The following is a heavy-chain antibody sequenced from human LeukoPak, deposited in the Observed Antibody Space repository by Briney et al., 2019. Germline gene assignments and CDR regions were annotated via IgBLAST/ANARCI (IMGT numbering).Heavy chain of an antibody. V-gene: IGHV3-48*03. CDR3: ARVTAMVLDY. D-gene: IGHD5-18*01. CDR1: GFTFSSYE. Sequence: GGSLRFSCAASGFTFSSYEMNWVRQAPGKGLEWVSYISSSGSTIYYADSVKGRFTISRDNAKNSLYLQMNSLRAEDTAVYYCARVTAMVLDYWGQGTLVTVSS. CDR2: ISSSGSTI. J-gene: IGHJ4*02.